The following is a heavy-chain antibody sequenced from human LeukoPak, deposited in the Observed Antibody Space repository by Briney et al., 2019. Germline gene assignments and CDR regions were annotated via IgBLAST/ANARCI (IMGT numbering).Heavy chain of an antibody. CDR3: AREVGATKGFDY. CDR2: INPSGGST. CDR1: GYTFTSYY. J-gene: IGHJ4*02. V-gene: IGHV1-46*01. Sequence: GAPVKVSCKASGYTFTSYYMHWVRQAPGQGLEWMGIINPSGGSTSYAQKFQGRVTMTRDTSTSTVYMELSSLRSEDTAVYYCAREVGATKGFDYWGQGTLVTVSS. D-gene: IGHD1-26*01.